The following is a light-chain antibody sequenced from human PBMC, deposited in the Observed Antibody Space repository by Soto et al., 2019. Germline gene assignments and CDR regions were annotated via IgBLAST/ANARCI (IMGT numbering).Light chain of an antibody. CDR1: QGVGRY. CDR2: GTA. CDR3: QQYADNPPP. J-gene: IGKJ4*01. V-gene: IGKV1-8*01. Sequence: IRMTQSPSSLSASTGDSVTITCRASQGVGRYVAWNQQTPGTAPNLLIYGTASVQSGVPSRFSGSGAGTAFTLTSNGLQSEDCTTYFCQQYADNPPPFGGGTKVEIK.